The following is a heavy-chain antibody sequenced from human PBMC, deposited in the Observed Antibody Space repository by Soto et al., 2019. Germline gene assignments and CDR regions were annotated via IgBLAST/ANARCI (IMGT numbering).Heavy chain of an antibody. CDR2: IYWYDDK. D-gene: IGHD3-3*01. V-gene: IGHV2-5*01. J-gene: IGHJ4*02. Sequence: QITLKESGPTLVKPTQTLTLTCTFSGFSLTSSGVGVGWVPQPPGKAMEWLALIYWYDDKRYSPSLKSRLTSTKDTSKHQVALTMTNMDPVDTGTYYAADSIPQRIFSYWGQGTLVAVSS. CDR3: ADSIPQRIFSY. CDR1: GFSLTSSGVG.